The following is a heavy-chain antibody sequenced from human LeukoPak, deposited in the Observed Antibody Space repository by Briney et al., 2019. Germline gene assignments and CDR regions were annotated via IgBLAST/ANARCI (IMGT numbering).Heavy chain of an antibody. D-gene: IGHD3-22*01. CDR2: INPNSGDT. J-gene: IGHJ4*02. Sequence: GASVKVSCKASGYTFSGSYIHWVRQAPGQGLEWLGRINPNSGDTNYAQNLHGRVTMTRDTSITTAYMELSRLTSDDTAVYYCASLAHFDGSTYYPDFWGQGTLVTVSS. CDR3: ASLAHFDGSTYYPDF. V-gene: IGHV1-2*06. CDR1: GYTFSGSY.